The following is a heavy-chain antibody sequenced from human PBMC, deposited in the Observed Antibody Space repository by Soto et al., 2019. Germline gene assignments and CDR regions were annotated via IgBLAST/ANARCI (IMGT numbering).Heavy chain of an antibody. Sequence: PSETLSRTCTVSGGSISSYYWSWIRQPPGKGLEWIGDIYYSGSTNYNPSLKSRVTISVDTSKNQFSLKLSSVTAADTAVYYCARGGYPFDYWGQGTLVTVSS. CDR1: GGSISSYY. J-gene: IGHJ4*02. D-gene: IGHD5-12*01. CDR3: ARGGYPFDY. V-gene: IGHV4-59*01. CDR2: IYYSGST.